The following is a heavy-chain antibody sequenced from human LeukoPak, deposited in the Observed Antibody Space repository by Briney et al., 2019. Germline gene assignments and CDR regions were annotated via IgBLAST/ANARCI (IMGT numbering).Heavy chain of an antibody. V-gene: IGHV4-39*07. Sequence: SETLSLTCTVSGGSISSSSYWWGWIRQTPGKGLEWIASIYYTGSTYYNPSLKSRVTISVDTSKNQFSLKLSSVTAADTAVYYCARKDYGDHRGFDYWGQGTLVTVSS. CDR2: IYYTGST. D-gene: IGHD4-17*01. J-gene: IGHJ4*02. CDR3: ARKDYGDHRGFDY. CDR1: GGSISSSSYW.